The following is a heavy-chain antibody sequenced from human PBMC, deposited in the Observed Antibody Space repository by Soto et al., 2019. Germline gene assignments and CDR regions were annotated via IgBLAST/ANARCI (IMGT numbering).Heavy chain of an antibody. CDR3: ETTGWRISDY. Sequence: EVRLVESGGGLVKPGGSLRLSCVASGITYNNYTMNWVRQAPGKGLEWVASISGRSSYIYYADSLRGRFTISRDNTKKSLYLKMNNLRAEDTAVYYCETTGWRISDYWGQGTLVTVSS. V-gene: IGHV3-21*02. CDR2: ISGRSSYI. J-gene: IGHJ4*02. CDR1: GITYNNYT.